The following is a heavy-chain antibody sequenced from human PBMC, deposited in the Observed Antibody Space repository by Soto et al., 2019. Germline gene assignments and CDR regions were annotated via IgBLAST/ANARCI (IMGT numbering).Heavy chain of an antibody. CDR1: GFTFSSYG. J-gene: IGHJ4*02. CDR3: ARQKMGINTINYYFDY. Sequence: GGSLRLSCAASGFTFSSYGMHWVRQAPGKGLEWVAVISYDGSNKYYVDSVKGRFTISRDNSKNTLYLQMNSLRAEDTAVYYCARQKMGINTINYYFDYWGQGTLVTVSS. V-gene: IGHV3-30*03. CDR2: ISYDGSNK. D-gene: IGHD7-27*01.